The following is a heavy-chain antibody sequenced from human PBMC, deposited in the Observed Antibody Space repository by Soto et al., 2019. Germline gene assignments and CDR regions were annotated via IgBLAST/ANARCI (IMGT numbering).Heavy chain of an antibody. Sequence: ASVKVSCKASGYTFTSYGISWVRQAPGQGLEWMGWISAYNGNTNYAQKLQGRVTMTTDTSTSTAYMELRSLRSDDTAVYYCARDATRTGNAYYYYGMDVWGQGTTVTV. CDR2: ISAYNGNT. CDR3: ARDATRTGNAYYYYGMDV. CDR1: GYTFTSYG. J-gene: IGHJ6*02. D-gene: IGHD7-27*01. V-gene: IGHV1-18*01.